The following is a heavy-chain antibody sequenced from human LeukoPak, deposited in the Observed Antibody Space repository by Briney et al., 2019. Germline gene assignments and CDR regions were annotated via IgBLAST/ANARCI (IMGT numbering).Heavy chain of an antibody. CDR1: GGTFSSYA. J-gene: IGHJ3*01. CDR3: ARGKASTGSYYDAFDV. CDR2: IIPIFGTA. D-gene: IGHD1-26*01. V-gene: IGHV1-69*13. Sequence: VASVKVSCKASGGTFSSYAISWVRQAPGQGLEWMGGIIPIFGTANYAQKFQGRVTITADESTSTAYMELSSLRSEDTAVYYCARGKASTGSYYDAFDVWGQGTMVTVSS.